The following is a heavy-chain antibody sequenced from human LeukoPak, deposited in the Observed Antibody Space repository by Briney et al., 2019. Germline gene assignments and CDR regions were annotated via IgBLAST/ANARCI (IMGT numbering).Heavy chain of an antibody. Sequence: PGGSLRLSCAASGFTVSSNYMSWVRQAPGTGLEWVSVIYSGGSTYYADSVKGRFTISRDNSKNTLYLQMNSLRAEDTAVYYCARGNSGSHYVEYYYGMDVRGQGTTVTVSS. J-gene: IGHJ6*02. D-gene: IGHD1-26*01. CDR1: GFTVSSNY. CDR3: ARGNSGSHYVEYYYGMDV. V-gene: IGHV3-53*01. CDR2: IYSGGST.